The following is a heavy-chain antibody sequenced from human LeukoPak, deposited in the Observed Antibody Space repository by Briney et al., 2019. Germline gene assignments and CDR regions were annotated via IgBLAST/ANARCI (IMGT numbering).Heavy chain of an antibody. D-gene: IGHD3-22*01. CDR1: GYTFTSYG. J-gene: IGHJ4*02. CDR3: ARHSGYHSTMYLDY. CDR2: ISAYNGNT. V-gene: IGHV1-18*01. Sequence: ASVKVSCKASGYTFTSYGISWVRQAPGQGLEWMGWISAYNGNTNYAQKLQGRVTMTTDTSTSTVYMELSSLRSEDTAVYYCARHSGYHSTMYLDYWGQGTLVTVSS.